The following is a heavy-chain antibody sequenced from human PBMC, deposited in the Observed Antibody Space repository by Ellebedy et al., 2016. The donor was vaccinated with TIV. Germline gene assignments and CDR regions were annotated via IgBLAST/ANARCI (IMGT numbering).Heavy chain of an antibody. CDR3: ARGGVDTAMVDNYYYGMDV. CDR2: IGTAGDT. Sequence: GESLKISXAASGFTFSSYDMHWVRQATGKGLEWVSAIGTAGDTYYPGSVKGRFTISRENAKNSLYLQMNSLRAGDTAVYYCARGGVDTAMVDNYYYGMDVWGQGTTVTVSS. J-gene: IGHJ6*02. V-gene: IGHV3-13*01. CDR1: GFTFSSYD. D-gene: IGHD5-18*01.